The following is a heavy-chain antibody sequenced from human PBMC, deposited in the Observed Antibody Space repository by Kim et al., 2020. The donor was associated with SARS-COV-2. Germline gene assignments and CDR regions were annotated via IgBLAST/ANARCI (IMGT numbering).Heavy chain of an antibody. CDR1: GFTFSSYA. CDR2: ISGSGGST. V-gene: IGHV3-23*01. CDR3: AKEAIFGVVIMSVGYFDY. D-gene: IGHD3-3*01. J-gene: IGHJ4*02. Sequence: GGSLRLSCAASGFTFSSYAMSWVRQAPGKGLEWVSSISGSGGSTDYADSVKGRFTISRDNSKNTLYLQMNSLRAEDTAVYYCAKEAIFGVVIMSVGYFDYWGQGTLVTVSS.